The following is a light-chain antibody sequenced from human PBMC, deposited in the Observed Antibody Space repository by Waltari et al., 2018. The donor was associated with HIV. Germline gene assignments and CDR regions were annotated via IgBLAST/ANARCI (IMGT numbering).Light chain of an antibody. CDR1: QSFSIH. V-gene: IGKV1-39*01. CDR2: AAS. Sequence: DIQMTQSPSSLSASVGDRVSITCLASQSFSIHLNWYPQKPGKAPFLLIYAASTLHGGVPSNFSGSGSGTDFTLSISNLQPEDFATYYCQQTYGAPYTFGHATKLDIK. J-gene: IGKJ2*01. CDR3: QQTYGAPYT.